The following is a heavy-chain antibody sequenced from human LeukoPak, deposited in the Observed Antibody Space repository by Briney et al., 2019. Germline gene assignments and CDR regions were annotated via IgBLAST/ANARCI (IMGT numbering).Heavy chain of an antibody. CDR2: IYTDGGRT. J-gene: IGHJ4*02. CDR3: ARVSSGWYVDY. D-gene: IGHD6-19*01. V-gene: IGHV3-74*01. CDR1: GFTFSSHW. Sequence: PGESLRLSCAATGFTFSSHWMHWVRQAPGKGLVCFSRIYTDGGRTTYAHSVKGRVTISRDNAKSTLYLQMNSLRAEDTAVYYCARVSSGWYVDYWGQGTLVTVSS.